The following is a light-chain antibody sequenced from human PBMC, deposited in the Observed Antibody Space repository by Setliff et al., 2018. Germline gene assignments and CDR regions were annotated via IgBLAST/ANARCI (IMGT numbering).Light chain of an antibody. V-gene: IGLV2-8*01. Sequence: QSVLTQPPSASGSPGQSVTISCTGTSSDVGNYNFVSWYQQHPGKAPKLMIYEVSKRPSGVPDRFSGSKSGNTASLTVSGLQAEDEADYYCSSYAGRNNLGVFGTGTKVTVL. J-gene: IGLJ1*01. CDR1: SSDVGNYNF. CDR3: SSYAGRNNLGV. CDR2: EVS.